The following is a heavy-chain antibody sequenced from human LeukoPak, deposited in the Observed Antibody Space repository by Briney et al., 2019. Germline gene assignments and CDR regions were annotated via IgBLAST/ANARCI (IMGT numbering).Heavy chain of an antibody. Sequence: PGGSLRLSCAASGFTFSSYAMHWVRQAPGKGLEWVAVISYDGSNKYYADSVKGRFTISRDNSKNTLYLQMNSLRAEDTAVYYCARDDSGTYWGIDYWGQGTLVTVSS. J-gene: IGHJ4*02. CDR3: ARDDSGTYWGIDY. CDR2: ISYDGSNK. CDR1: GFTFSSYA. V-gene: IGHV3-30-3*01. D-gene: IGHD1-26*01.